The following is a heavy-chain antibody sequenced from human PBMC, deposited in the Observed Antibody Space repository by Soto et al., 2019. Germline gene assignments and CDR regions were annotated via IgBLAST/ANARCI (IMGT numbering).Heavy chain of an antibody. CDR3: AANYGSGSYYSPYGYYMDV. J-gene: IGHJ6*03. D-gene: IGHD3-10*01. V-gene: IGHV4-59*01. CDR2: IYYNGST. Sequence: QVQLQESGLGLVKPSETLSLTCTVSVGSISSYYWSWIRQPPGKGLEWIGYIYYNGSTNYNPSLKSRVTISVDTSKNQFSLKLSSVTAADTAVYYCAANYGSGSYYSPYGYYMDVWGKGTTVTVSS. CDR1: VGSISSYY.